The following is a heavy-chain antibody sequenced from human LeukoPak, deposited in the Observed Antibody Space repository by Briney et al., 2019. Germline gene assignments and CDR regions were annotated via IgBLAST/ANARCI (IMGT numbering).Heavy chain of an antibody. CDR2: ITANGDQT. D-gene: IGHD3-3*01. CDR3: ATFGVIVRSNYVDY. V-gene: IGHV3-23*01. CDR1: GFIFRSYA. J-gene: IGHJ4*02. Sequence: GGSLRLSCVGSGFIFRSYAVTWVRQAPGKGLDWVSSITANGDQTYYADSVRGRFTISRDNSRNTLYLQMNSLRAEDTALYYCATFGVIVRSNYVDYWGQGALVTVSS.